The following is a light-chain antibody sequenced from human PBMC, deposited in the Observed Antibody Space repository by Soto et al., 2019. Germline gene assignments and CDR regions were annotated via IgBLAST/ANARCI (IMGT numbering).Light chain of an antibody. CDR1: SSDVGGYNY. J-gene: IGLJ1*01. Sequence: QSALTQPRSVSGSPGQSVTISCTGTSSDVGGYNYVSWYQHHTGKAPKLMIYDVDKRPSGVPGRFSGSKSGNTASLTISGLQAEDEADYYCCSNAGRYPFVFGTGTKVTVL. CDR3: CSNAGRYPFV. CDR2: DVD. V-gene: IGLV2-11*01.